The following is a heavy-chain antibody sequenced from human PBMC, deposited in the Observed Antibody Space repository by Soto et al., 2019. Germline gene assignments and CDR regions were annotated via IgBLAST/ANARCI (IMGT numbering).Heavy chain of an antibody. CDR1: GFTFSNYA. V-gene: IGHV3-23*01. J-gene: IGHJ4*02. CDR3: AKGEDSFGFTRFDF. CDR2: ISGSTGNT. D-gene: IGHD5-18*01. Sequence: HGGSLRLSCAASGFTFSNYAMNWVRQAPGKGLEWVSGISGSTGNTYYADSLKGRFTISRDNSKNTVYLQMHSLRAEDTALYYCAKGEDSFGFTRFDFWGQGNLVTVSS.